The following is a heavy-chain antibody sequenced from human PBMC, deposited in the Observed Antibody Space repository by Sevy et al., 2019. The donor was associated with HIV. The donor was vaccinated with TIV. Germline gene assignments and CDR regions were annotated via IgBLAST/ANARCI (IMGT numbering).Heavy chain of an antibody. V-gene: IGHV3-23*01. J-gene: IGHJ4*02. CDR2: ITSTGSTT. CDR1: GVIFGNHA. CDR3: AKDLGWPL. D-gene: IGHD2-15*01. Sequence: GGSLRLSCAASGVIFGNHAMSWVRQTPGKGLEWVSGITSTGSTTYYMDSVKGRFTISRDNSKNTLYLQMNSLRAEDTAVYYCAKDLGWPLWGQGNLVTVSS.